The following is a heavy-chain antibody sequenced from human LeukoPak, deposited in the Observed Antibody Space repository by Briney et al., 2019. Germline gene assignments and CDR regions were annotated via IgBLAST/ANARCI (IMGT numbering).Heavy chain of an antibody. J-gene: IGHJ4*02. CDR2: IYPDDSDT. CDR3: ARTAGRYSYGPFDY. D-gene: IGHD5-18*01. V-gene: IGHV5-51*01. Sequence: GASLKISCQGSGYSFTSHWIGWVRPMPGKGLEWMGIIYPDDSDTRYSPSFQGQVTILVDKSINTAYLQWRSLKSSDTAMYYCARTAGRYSYGPFDYWGQGTLVTLSS. CDR1: GYSFTSHW.